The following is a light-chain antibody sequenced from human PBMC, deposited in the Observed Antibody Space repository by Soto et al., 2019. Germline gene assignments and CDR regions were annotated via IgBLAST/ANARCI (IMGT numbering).Light chain of an antibody. Sequence: EIVLTQSPGTLSLSPGERATLSCRASQTVNNNYVAWYQQKPGQAPRLLIFRASNKATGIPDRFSGSGSGTEFILTISELEPEDFAVYYCHQYVSSWTFGQGTKVDIK. J-gene: IGKJ1*01. CDR2: RAS. CDR1: QTVNNNY. CDR3: HQYVSSWT. V-gene: IGKV3-20*01.